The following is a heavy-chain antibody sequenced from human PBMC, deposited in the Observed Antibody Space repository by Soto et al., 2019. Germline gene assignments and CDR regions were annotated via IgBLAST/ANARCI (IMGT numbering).Heavy chain of an antibody. CDR2: IRDSGTT. CDR1: GGSVSSGNYY. Sequence: QVQLQESGPGLVKPSQTLSLTCSVSGGSVSSGNYYWSWIRQPPGKGLEWIGYIRDSGTTNYNPSLKSRVSISIDTSKNQLSLKLTSLTAADTAIYYCSRPNSGDYAFDIWGQGTLVTVS. J-gene: IGHJ4*02. CDR3: SRPNSGDYAFDI. V-gene: IGHV4-30-4*01. D-gene: IGHD4-17*01.